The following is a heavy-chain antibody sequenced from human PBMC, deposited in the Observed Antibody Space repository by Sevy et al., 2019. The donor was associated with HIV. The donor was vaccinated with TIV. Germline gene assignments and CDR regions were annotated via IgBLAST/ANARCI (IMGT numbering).Heavy chain of an antibody. Sequence: SETLSLTCTVSGGSISSGDYYWRWIRQPPGKGLEWIGYIYYSGSTYYNPSLKSRVTISVDTSKNQFSLKLSSVTAADTAVYYCARGPSALCSGGSCYTDYYYYYGMDVWGQWTTVTVSS. CDR3: ARGPSALCSGGSCYTDYYYYYGMDV. J-gene: IGHJ6*02. V-gene: IGHV4-30-4*01. CDR1: GGSISSGDYY. CDR2: IYYSGST. D-gene: IGHD2-15*01.